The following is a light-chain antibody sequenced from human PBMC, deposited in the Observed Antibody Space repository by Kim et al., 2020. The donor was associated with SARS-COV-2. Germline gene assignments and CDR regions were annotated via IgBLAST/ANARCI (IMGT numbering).Light chain of an antibody. V-gene: IGKV3-20*01. Sequence: LSPGESATLSCRASQRVSGYLAWYHHKPGQAPRLLIYGASNRATGIPDRFSGSGSGTDFTLSITRLEPEDFAVYYCHQYGSSPQTFGQGTKVDIK. J-gene: IGKJ1*01. CDR3: HQYGSSPQT. CDR2: GAS. CDR1: QRVSGY.